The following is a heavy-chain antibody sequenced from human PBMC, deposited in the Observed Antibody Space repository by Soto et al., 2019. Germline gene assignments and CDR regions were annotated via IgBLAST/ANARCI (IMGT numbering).Heavy chain of an antibody. CDR2: MNPNSGNT. CDR1: GYTFTSYD. J-gene: IGHJ6*02. D-gene: IGHD6-13*01. V-gene: IGHV1-8*01. CDR3: ARRGYSSSWYYYYYYGMDV. Sequence: QVQLVQSGAEVKKPGASVKVSCNASGYTFTSYDINWVRQATGQGLEWMGWMNPNSGNTGYAQKFQGRVTITRNTSTSTEYMGLSSMRSEDTAVYYCARRGYSSSWYYYYYYGMDVWGQGTTVTVSS.